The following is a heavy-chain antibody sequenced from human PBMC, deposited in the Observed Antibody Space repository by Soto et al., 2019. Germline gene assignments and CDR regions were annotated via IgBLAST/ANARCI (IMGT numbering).Heavy chain of an antibody. CDR3: TTNFYSDHGMDV. V-gene: IGHV3-15*01. Sequence: SLRLSCAASGITFSKAWMNWVRQSPGKGLEWVGRIKSRSDGGTIDYAAPVKGRFTISRDDSKDTMWLQMNSLKTEDTAVYYCTTNFYSDHGMDVWGQGTTVTVSS. J-gene: IGHJ6*02. D-gene: IGHD4-17*01. CDR1: GITFSKAW. CDR2: IKSRSDGGTI.